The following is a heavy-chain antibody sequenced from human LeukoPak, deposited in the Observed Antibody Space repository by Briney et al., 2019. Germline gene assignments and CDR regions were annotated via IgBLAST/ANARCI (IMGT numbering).Heavy chain of an antibody. CDR3: ARGIAAAANYFDY. D-gene: IGHD6-13*01. J-gene: IGHJ4*02. V-gene: IGHV3-11*05. CDR2: ISTTSSYT. Sequence: TGGSLRLSCAASGFTFSAYYMSWIRQAPGKGLEWVSYISTTSSYTNHADSVKGRFTISRDNAKNSLYLQMNSLRAEDTAVYYCARGIAAAANYFDYWGQGTLVTVSS. CDR1: GFTFSAYY.